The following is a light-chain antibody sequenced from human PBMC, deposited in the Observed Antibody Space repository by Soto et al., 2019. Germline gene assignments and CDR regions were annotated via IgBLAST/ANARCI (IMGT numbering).Light chain of an antibody. V-gene: IGKV1-39*01. CDR3: QQSYAAPLT. Sequence: DLQMTQSPSSLSASVGDRVSITCRASQSISTYLIWYQHRPGKAPKVLIYAASNLKIGVPSRFSGSGSGTDFTLTISNLQPEDSATYYCQQSYAAPLTFGIGTKVEIK. CDR2: AAS. J-gene: IGKJ2*01. CDR1: QSISTY.